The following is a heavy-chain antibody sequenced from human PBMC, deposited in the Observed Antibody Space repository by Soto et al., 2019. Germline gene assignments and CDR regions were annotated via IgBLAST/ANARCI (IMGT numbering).Heavy chain of an antibody. V-gene: IGHV1-46*01. CDR3: AREPRGGTMIVVVKPFDY. J-gene: IGHJ4*02. CDR2: INPSGGST. D-gene: IGHD3-22*01. Sequence: ASVKVSCKASGYTFTSYYMHCVRQAPGQGLEWMGIINPSGGSTSYAQKFQGRVTMTRDTSTSTVYMELSSLRSEDTAVYYCAREPRGGTMIVVVKPFDYWGQGTLVTVSS. CDR1: GYTFTSYY.